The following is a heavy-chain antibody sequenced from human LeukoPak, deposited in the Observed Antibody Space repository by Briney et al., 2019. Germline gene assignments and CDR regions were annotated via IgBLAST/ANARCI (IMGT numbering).Heavy chain of an antibody. V-gene: IGHV3-11*04. CDR1: GFTFSDYY. CDR3: ARAISSGYDAFAFDI. D-gene: IGHD3-22*01. J-gene: IGHJ3*02. Sequence: PGGSLRLSCAASGFTFSDYYMSWIRQAPGKGLEWISYISSSGSSIYYADSVKGRFTISRDNAKNSLYLQMNSLRAEDTAVYYCARAISSGYDAFAFDIWGQGTMVTVSS. CDR2: ISSSGSSI.